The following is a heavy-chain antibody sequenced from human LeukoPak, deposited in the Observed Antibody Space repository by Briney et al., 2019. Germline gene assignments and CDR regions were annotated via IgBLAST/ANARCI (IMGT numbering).Heavy chain of an antibody. J-gene: IGHJ4*02. CDR2: IRGSGGST. CDR3: AKRGVVIRVILVGFHKEAYYFDS. Sequence: PGGSLRLFCAVSGITLSNYGMSWVRQAPGKGLEWVAGIRGSGGSTNYADSVKGRFTISRDNSKNTLYLHMSSLRAEDTAVYFCAKRGVVIRVILVGFHKEAYYFDSWGQGALVTVSS. V-gene: IGHV3-23*01. CDR1: GITLSNYG. D-gene: IGHD3-22*01.